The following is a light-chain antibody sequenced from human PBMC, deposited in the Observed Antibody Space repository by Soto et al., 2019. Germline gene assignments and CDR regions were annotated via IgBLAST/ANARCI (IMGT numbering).Light chain of an antibody. J-gene: IGLJ2*01. V-gene: IGLV1-51*01. CDR3: GTWDSSLSAGV. Sequence: QSVLTQPTSVSAATGQKVTISCSGSSSNIGNNYVSWYQQLPGTAPKLLIYDNNKRPSGIPDRFSGSKSGTSATLGITGLQTGDEADYYCGTWDSSLSAGVFGGGTKLTVL. CDR1: SSNIGNNY. CDR2: DNN.